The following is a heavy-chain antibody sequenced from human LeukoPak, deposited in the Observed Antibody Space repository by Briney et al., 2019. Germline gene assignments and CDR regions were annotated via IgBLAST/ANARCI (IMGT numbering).Heavy chain of an antibody. Sequence: PSETLSLTCTVSGGSISSYYWSWIRQPPGKGLEWIGYIYYSGGTNYNPSLKSRVTISVDTSKNQFSLKLSSVTAADTAVYYCARGGGYDDAFDIWGQGTMVTVSS. D-gene: IGHD5-12*01. J-gene: IGHJ3*02. CDR1: GGSISSYY. CDR2: IYYSGGT. V-gene: IGHV4-59*01. CDR3: ARGGGYDDAFDI.